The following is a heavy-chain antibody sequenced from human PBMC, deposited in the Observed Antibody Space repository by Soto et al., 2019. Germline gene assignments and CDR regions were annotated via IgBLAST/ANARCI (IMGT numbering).Heavy chain of an antibody. CDR1: GFTFGNYA. J-gene: IGHJ4*02. V-gene: IGHV3-30*04. CDR3: ARAVGMTTVNLDY. D-gene: IGHD1-26*01. CDR2: TSFDGSDK. Sequence: GGSLRLSCAASGFTFGNYAMHWVRQAPGKGLEWVAVTSFDGSDKYNADSVKGRFTISRDNSKNTLYLQMSSLRPEDTGVYFCARAVGMTTVNLDYWGQGTLVTISS.